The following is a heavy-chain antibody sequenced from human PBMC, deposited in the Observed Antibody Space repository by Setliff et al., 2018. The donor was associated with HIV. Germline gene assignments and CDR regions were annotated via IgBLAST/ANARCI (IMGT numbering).Heavy chain of an antibody. CDR3: GRGTHIVGASWAVIDY. CDR1: GGSFSAYS. D-gene: IGHD1-26*01. J-gene: IGHJ4*02. Sequence: SETLSLTCAVYGGSFSAYSWSWIRQPPGKGLEWIGEICHSGSANYNPSLRSRVNMSIDTSTRQFSLNLTSVTAADTAVYYCGRGTHIVGASWAVIDYWGQGSQVTVSS. CDR2: ICHSGSA. V-gene: IGHV4-34*01.